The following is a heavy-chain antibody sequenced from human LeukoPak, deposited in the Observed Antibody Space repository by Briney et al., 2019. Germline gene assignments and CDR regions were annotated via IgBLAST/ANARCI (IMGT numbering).Heavy chain of an antibody. V-gene: IGHV4-59*01. CDR3: ARSYGDYINYYYYGMDV. D-gene: IGHD4-17*01. Sequence: PSETPSLTCTVSGGSISSYYWSWIRQPPGKGLEWIGYIYYSGSTNYNPSLKSRVTISGDTSKNQLSLKLSSVTAADTAVYYCARSYGDYINYYYYGMDVWGQGTTVTVSS. CDR2: IYYSGST. J-gene: IGHJ6*02. CDR1: GGSISSYY.